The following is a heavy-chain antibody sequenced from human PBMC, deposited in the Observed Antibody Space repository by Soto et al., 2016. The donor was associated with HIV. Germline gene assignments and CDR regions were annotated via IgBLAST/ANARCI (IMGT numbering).Heavy chain of an antibody. Sequence: QVQLVQSGAEVKKPGASVKVSCKTSGYNFFDHGISWVRQAPGQGLEWMGWISVNNGNTNYAKKFQGRVIMTTDTSTGTIYMELRSLISDDTALYYCARDKAGATYFDYWGQGTLVTVSS. D-gene: IGHD1-26*01. V-gene: IGHV1-18*01. J-gene: IGHJ4*02. CDR1: GYNFFDHG. CDR3: ARDKAGATYFDY. CDR2: ISVNNGNT.